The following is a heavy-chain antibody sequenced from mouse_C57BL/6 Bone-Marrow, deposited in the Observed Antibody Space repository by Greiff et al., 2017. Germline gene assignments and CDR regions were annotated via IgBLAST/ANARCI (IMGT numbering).Heavy chain of an antibody. Sequence: QVQLQQSGAELVKPGASVKLSCKASGYTFTEYTIHWVKQRSGQGLEWIGWFFPGSGSIKYNEKFKDKATLTAAKYASTVYLELSRRTSEDDAVYFCGGHAIYDVYPYYFDDWGKGTTLTVSS. CDR3: GGHAIYDVYPYYFDD. V-gene: IGHV1-62-2*01. J-gene: IGHJ2*01. CDR1: GYTFTEYT. D-gene: IGHD2-3*01. CDR2: FFPGSGSI.